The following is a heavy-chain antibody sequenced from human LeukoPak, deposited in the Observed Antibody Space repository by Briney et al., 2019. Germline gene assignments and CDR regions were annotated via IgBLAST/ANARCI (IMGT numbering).Heavy chain of an antibody. CDR2: ISSSSSYI. CDR1: GFTFSTYS. CDR3: AREESSSWYGGDWFDP. Sequence: GGSLRLSCAASGFTFSTYSMNWVRQAPGKGLEWVSSISSSSSYIYYADSVKGRFTISRDNAKNSLYLQMNSLRAEDTAVYYCAREESSSWYGGDWFDPWGQGTLVTVSS. V-gene: IGHV3-21*01. J-gene: IGHJ5*02. D-gene: IGHD6-13*01.